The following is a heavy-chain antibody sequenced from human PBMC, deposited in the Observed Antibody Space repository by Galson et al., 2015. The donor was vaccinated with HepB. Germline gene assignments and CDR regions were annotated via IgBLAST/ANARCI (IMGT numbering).Heavy chain of an antibody. CDR3: ARGQHFDYWNGDTPFFDY. J-gene: IGHJ4*02. CDR1: GYTFTGYY. V-gene: IGHV1-2*02. Sequence: SVKVSCKVSGYTFTGYYLHWVRQAPGQGLEWMGWINPDTGGTNYTQKFQGRVTVTRDTSISTAYMELSRLRSDDTAVYYCARGQHFDYWNGDTPFFDYWGQGTLVTVSS. D-gene: IGHD3-3*01. CDR2: INPDTGGT.